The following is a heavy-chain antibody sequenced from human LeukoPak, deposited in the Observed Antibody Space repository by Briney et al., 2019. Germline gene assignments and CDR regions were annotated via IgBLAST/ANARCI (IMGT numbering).Heavy chain of an antibody. V-gene: IGHV3-48*01. J-gene: IGHJ4*02. CDR2: ISSGSSDI. D-gene: IGHD3-3*01. Sequence: GGSLRLSCAASGFFFSDYGMNWVRQAQGKGLEWISYISSGSSDIFYADSVKGRFTISRDNAKNSLFLQTSRLRGEDTAVYYCASGYDFSSGSKRGFDNWGQGTLVTVSS. CDR3: ASGYDFSSGSKRGFDN. CDR1: GFFFSDYG.